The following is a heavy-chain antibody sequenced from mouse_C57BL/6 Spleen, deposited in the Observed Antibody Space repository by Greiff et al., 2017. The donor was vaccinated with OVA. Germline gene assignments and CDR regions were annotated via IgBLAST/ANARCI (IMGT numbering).Heavy chain of an antibody. CDR2: IYPGSGST. CDR1: GYTFTGYW. V-gene: IGHV1-55*01. Sequence: QVQLQQSGAELVKPGASVKMSCKASGYTFTGYWITWVKQRPGQGLEWIGDIYPGSGSTNYNEKFKSKATLTVDTSSSTAYMQLSSLTSEDSAVYYCARSIYYGYDGGLEDAMDYWGQGTSVTVSS. D-gene: IGHD2-2*01. CDR3: ARSIYYGYDGGLEDAMDY. J-gene: IGHJ4*01.